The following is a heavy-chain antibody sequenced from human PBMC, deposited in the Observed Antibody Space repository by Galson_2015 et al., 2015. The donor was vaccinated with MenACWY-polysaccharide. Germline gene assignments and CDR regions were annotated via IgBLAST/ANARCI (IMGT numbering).Heavy chain of an antibody. D-gene: IGHD3-22*01. CDR2: IYYSGST. CDR1: GGSISSYY. J-gene: IGHJ4*02. V-gene: IGHV4-59*01. CDR3: ARGYYYDSFDY. Sequence: ETLSLTCTVSGGSISSYYWSWIRQPPGKGLEWIGYIYYSGSTNYNPSLKSRVTISVDTSKNQFSLKLSSVTAADTAVYYCARGYYYDSFDYWGQGTLVTVSS.